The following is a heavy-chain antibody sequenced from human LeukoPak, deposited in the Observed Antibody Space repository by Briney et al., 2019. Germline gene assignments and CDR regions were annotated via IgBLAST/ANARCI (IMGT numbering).Heavy chain of an antibody. CDR1: GGSFSGYY. CDR3: ARGNDRYYYYYMDV. CDR2: INHSGST. J-gene: IGHJ6*03. Sequence: SETLSLTCAVYGGSFSGYYWSWIRQPPGKGLEWIGEINHSGSTNYNPSLKSRVTISVDTSKNQFSLKLSSVTAADTAVYYCARGNDRYYYYYMDVWGKGTTVTVSS. D-gene: IGHD1-1*01. V-gene: IGHV4-34*01.